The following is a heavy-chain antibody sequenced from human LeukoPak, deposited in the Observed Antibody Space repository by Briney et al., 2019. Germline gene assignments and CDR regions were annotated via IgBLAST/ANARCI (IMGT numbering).Heavy chain of an antibody. J-gene: IGHJ4*02. V-gene: IGHV3-30*04. Sequence: PGRSLRLSCAASGFTFSSYAMHWVRQAPGKGLEWVAVISYDGSNKYYADSVKGRFTISRDNSKNTLYLQMNSLRAEDTAVYYCARDPGIAAALDYWGQGTLVTVSS. CDR3: ARDPGIAAALDY. CDR1: GFTFSSYA. D-gene: IGHD6-13*01. CDR2: ISYDGSNK.